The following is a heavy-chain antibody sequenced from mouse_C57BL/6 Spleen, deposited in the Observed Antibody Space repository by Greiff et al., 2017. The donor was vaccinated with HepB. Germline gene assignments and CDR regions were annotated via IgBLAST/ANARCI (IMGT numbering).Heavy chain of an antibody. D-gene: IGHD3-2*02. V-gene: IGHV1-82*01. Sequence: VQLQQSGPDLVKPGASVKISCKASGYAFSSSWMNWVKQRPGKGLEWIGRIYPGDGDTNYNGKFKGKATLTADKSSSTAYMQLSSLTSEDSAVYFCARGSSGPAYWGQGTLVTVSA. CDR1: GYAFSSSW. CDR3: ARGSSGPAY. J-gene: IGHJ3*01. CDR2: IYPGDGDT.